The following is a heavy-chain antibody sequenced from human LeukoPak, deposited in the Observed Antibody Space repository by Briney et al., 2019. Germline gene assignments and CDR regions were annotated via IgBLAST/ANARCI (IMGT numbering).Heavy chain of an antibody. CDR3: ARATTDYYGSGESFDI. J-gene: IGHJ3*02. Sequence: SETLSLTCAVSGGSISSGNWWSWVRQPPGKGLEWIGEIYHSGSTNYNPSLKSRVTISVDKSKNQFSLKLSSVTAADTAVYYCARATTDYYGSGESFDIWGQGAMVTVSS. D-gene: IGHD3-10*01. CDR2: IYHSGST. CDR1: GGSISSGNW. V-gene: IGHV4-4*02.